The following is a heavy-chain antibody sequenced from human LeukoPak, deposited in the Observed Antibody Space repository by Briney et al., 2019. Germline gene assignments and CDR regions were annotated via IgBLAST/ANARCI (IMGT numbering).Heavy chain of an antibody. CDR2: IIPIRGIA. V-gene: IGHV1-69*10. CDR3: ARVPSPTRDRTPIVGASHYYYYMDV. Sequence: SVMISCKAAGGTFSSYTLSWVGQAPGQGREWMGGIIPIRGIANYAQKFQGRVTIPADKSTSTAYMELNSLRSEDTAVYYCARVPSPTRDRTPIVGASHYYYYMDVWGKGTTVTVSS. D-gene: IGHD1-26*01. CDR1: GGTFSSYT. J-gene: IGHJ6*03.